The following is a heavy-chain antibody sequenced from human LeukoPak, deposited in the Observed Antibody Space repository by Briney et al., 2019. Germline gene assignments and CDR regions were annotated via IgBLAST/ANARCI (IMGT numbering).Heavy chain of an antibody. CDR3: AKLGFSGVGELTLFDY. J-gene: IGHJ4*02. Sequence: GRSLRLSCAASGFXFSSYGIHWVRQAPGKGLEWVAVISYDGSNKYYADTVKGRFTISRDNSKNTLYLQMNSLRAEDTAVYYCAKLGFSGVGELTLFDYWGQGTLVTVSS. V-gene: IGHV3-30*18. CDR2: ISYDGSNK. D-gene: IGHD3-10*01. CDR1: GFXFSSYG.